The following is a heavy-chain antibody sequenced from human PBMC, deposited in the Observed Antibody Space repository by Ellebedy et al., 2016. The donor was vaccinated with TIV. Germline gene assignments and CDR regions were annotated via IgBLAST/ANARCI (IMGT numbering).Heavy chain of an antibody. D-gene: IGHD4-17*01. CDR2: INEDGTKK. Sequence: GESLKISCTASGFTLNNYWMTWVRQAPGKGLERVANINEDGTKKHYVDSVRGRFTISRDYAGNSLFLQMNSLGAEDTAVYYCARAIYGASYLWGRGTLVTVSS. J-gene: IGHJ2*01. V-gene: IGHV3-7*01. CDR3: ARAIYGASYL. CDR1: GFTLNNYW.